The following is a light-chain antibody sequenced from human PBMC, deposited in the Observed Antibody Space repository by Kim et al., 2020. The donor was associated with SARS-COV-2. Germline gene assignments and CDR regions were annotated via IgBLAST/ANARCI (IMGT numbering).Light chain of an antibody. CDR3: SSYTTSTTYV. Sequence: DSITLSCPGTSSGVGGYNYVSGYQQHPGKAPKLMIYDVNKRPSGVSNRFSGSKSGNTASLTISGLQAEDEADYYCSSYTTSTTYVFGTGTKVTVL. J-gene: IGLJ1*01. CDR2: DVN. CDR1: SSGVGGYNY. V-gene: IGLV2-14*03.